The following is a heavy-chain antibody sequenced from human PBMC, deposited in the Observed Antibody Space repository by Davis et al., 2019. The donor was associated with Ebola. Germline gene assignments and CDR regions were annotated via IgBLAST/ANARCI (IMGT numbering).Heavy chain of an antibody. CDR1: GFTFTANS. Sequence: PGGSLRLSCITSGFTFTANSMNWVRQAPGKGLEWISYISSSGGTTYYADFVKGRFTISRDNAKKSLYLQMNSLRDEDTAVYYCVRASSGSYYSVFDNWGQGSLVTVTS. CDR2: ISSSGGTT. V-gene: IGHV3-48*02. CDR3: VRASSGSYYSVFDN. D-gene: IGHD1-26*01. J-gene: IGHJ4*02.